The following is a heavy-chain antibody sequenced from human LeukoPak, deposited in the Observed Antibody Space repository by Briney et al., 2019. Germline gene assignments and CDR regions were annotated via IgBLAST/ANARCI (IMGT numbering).Heavy chain of an antibody. D-gene: IGHD1-26*01. V-gene: IGHV3-7*01. CDR2: IKQDGSER. J-gene: IGHJ4*02. Sequence: GGSLRLSCAASGFTLSSYAMSWVRPAPGKGLEWVANIKQDGSERYYVDSVKGRFTISRDNAKKSLYLQMNSLRAEDTAVYYCSRDKGSYPSFDYWGQRTLVTVSS. CDR1: GFTLSSYA. CDR3: SRDKGSYPSFDY.